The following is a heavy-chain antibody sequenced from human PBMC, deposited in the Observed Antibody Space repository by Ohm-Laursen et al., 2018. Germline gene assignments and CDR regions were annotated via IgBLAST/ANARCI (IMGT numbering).Heavy chain of an antibody. Sequence: TLSLTCTVSGISLSTSGMRVGWIRQPPGKALEWLALIYWDDDKRYSPSLKSRLTITKDTSKNQVVLTMTNMDPVDTATNYCAHGAPYLAAFDIWGQGTMVTVSS. CDR1: GISLSTSGMR. CDR2: IYWDDDK. V-gene: IGHV2-5*08. CDR3: AHGAPYLAAFDI. J-gene: IGHJ3*02.